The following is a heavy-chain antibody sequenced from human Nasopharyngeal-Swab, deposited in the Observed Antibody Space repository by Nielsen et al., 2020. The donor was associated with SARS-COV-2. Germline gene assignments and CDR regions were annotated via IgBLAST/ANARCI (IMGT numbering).Heavy chain of an antibody. CDR2: ISSSGSTI. CDR1: GFTFSDYY. CDR3: ARTYYYDSSGYYYVWFDP. D-gene: IGHD3-22*01. J-gene: IGHJ5*02. Sequence: PGGSLRLSCAASGFTFSDYYMSWIRQAPGKGLEWVSYISSSGSTIYYADSVKGRFTISRDNAKNSLYLQMNSLRAEDTAVYYCARTYYYDSSGYYYVWFDPWGQGTLVTVSS. V-gene: IGHV3-11*01.